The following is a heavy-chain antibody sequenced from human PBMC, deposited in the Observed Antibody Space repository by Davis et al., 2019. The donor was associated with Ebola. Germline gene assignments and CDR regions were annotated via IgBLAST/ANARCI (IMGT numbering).Heavy chain of an antibody. CDR3: AKDKGFWVPPDWFGP. D-gene: IGHD3-16*01. Sequence: GGSLRLSCVASGFTLRNYWMTWVRQPPGKGLEWVACISGSGKTTYYADSVEGRFNISRDNSKNTLSLLMNSVRGEDSAVYYCAKDKGFWVPPDWFGPWGQGVQVTVSS. V-gene: IGHV3-23*01. J-gene: IGHJ5*02. CDR1: GFTLRNYW. CDR2: ISGSGKTT.